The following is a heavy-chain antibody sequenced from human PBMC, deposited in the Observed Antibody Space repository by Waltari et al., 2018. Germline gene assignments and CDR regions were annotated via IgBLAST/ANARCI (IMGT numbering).Heavy chain of an antibody. V-gene: IGHV4-39*07. CDR1: GGSISSSSYS. CDR3: ARESGDRGFDY. CDR2: IYYSGST. Sequence: QLQLQESGPGLVKPSETLSLTCTVSGGSISSSSYSWGWIRQPPGKGLEWIGSIYYSGSTYYNPSLKSRVTISVDTSKNQFSLKLSSVTAADTAVYYCARESGDRGFDYWGQGTLVTVSS. J-gene: IGHJ4*02. D-gene: IGHD3-10*01.